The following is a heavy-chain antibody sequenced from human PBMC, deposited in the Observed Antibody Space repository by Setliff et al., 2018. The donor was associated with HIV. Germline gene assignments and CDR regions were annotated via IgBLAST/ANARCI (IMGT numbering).Heavy chain of an antibody. CDR2: IYNSEMI. J-gene: IGHJ5*02. Sequence: PSETLSLTCIVSVASISSDTWSWIRQPPGKVLQWIGFIYNSEMINYNPSFKSRVSMSLDTSKNQFSLKLTSVTASNTAVYYCDRGGTSSNWFDPWGQGTLVTVSS. D-gene: IGHD1-26*01. V-gene: IGHV4-59*01. CDR1: VASISSDT. CDR3: DRGGTSSNWFDP.